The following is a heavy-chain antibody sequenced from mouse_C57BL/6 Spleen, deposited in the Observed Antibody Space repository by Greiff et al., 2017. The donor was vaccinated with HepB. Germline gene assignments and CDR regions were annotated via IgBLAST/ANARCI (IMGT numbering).Heavy chain of an antibody. CDR3: TRRRLVLLRRAMDY. D-gene: IGHD1-1*01. Sequence: QVQLKQSGAELVRPGASVTLSCKASGYTFTDYEMHWVKQTPVHGLEWIGAIDPETGGTAYNQKFKGKAILTADKSSSTAYMELRSLTSEDSAVYYCTRRRLVLLRRAMDYWGQGTSVTVSS. J-gene: IGHJ4*01. CDR2: IDPETGGT. CDR1: GYTFTDYE. V-gene: IGHV1-15*01.